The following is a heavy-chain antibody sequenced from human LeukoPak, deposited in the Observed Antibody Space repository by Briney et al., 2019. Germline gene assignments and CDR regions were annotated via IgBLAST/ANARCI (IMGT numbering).Heavy chain of an antibody. Sequence: GGSLRLSCAASGFTFSSYEMNWLRQAPGKGLEGVSYISSSGSTIYYADSVKGRFTISRDNAKNSLYLQMNSLRAEDTAVYYCARYNVYYGSGSYPEYFQHWGQGTLVTVSS. CDR3: ARYNVYYGSGSYPEYFQH. J-gene: IGHJ1*01. D-gene: IGHD3-10*01. CDR1: GFTFSSYE. V-gene: IGHV3-48*03. CDR2: ISSSGSTI.